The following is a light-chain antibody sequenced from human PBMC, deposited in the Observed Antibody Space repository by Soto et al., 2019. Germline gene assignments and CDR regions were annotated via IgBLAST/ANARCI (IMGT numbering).Light chain of an antibody. V-gene: IGKV3-20*01. J-gene: IGKJ4*01. Sequence: EIVLTQSPGTLSLSPGERATLSCRASQSVSSSYLAWYQQKPGQAPRLLIYGASSRATGITDRFSGSGCGTEYTLTIIRLEPEDFSVYYCQQQCSTPPLTFGGGTKVEIK. CDR3: QQQCSTPPLT. CDR2: GAS. CDR1: QSVSSSY.